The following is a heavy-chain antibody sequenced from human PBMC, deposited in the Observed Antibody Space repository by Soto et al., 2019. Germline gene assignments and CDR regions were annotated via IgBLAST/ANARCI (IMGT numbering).Heavy chain of an antibody. CDR3: ARDYYDSSGFGAYDAFDI. CDR2: IIPIFGTA. Sequence: QVQLVQSGAEVKKPGSSVKVSCKASGGTFSSYAISWVRQAPGQGLEWMGGIIPIFGTANYAQKFQGRGTITADESTSTAYMELSSLRSEDTAVYYCARDYYDSSGFGAYDAFDIWGQGTMVTVSS. V-gene: IGHV1-69*01. CDR1: GGTFSSYA. D-gene: IGHD3-22*01. J-gene: IGHJ3*02.